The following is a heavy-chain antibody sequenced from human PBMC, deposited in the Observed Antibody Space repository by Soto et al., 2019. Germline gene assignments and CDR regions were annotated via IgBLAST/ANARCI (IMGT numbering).Heavy chain of an antibody. J-gene: IGHJ5*02. CDR2: IYHSGST. Sequence: SETLSLTCAVSGGSISSGGYSWSWIRQPPGKGLEWIGYIYHSGSTYYNPSLKSRVTISVDRSKNQFSLKLSSVTAADTAVYYCARDRYYDSSGYWNWFDPWGQGTLVTVSS. D-gene: IGHD3-22*01. V-gene: IGHV4-30-2*01. CDR3: ARDRYYDSSGYWNWFDP. CDR1: GGSISSGGYS.